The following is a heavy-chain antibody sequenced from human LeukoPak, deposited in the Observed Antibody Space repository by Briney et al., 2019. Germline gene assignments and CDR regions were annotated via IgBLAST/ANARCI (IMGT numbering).Heavy chain of an antibody. CDR1: GFTFSSYG. V-gene: IGHV3-23*01. D-gene: IGHD3-10*01. J-gene: IGHJ2*01. CDR2: ISYSGGTT. Sequence: GGSLRLSCAASGFTFSSYGMHWVRQAPGKGLEWVAVISYSGGTTYYADSVKGRFTISRDNSKNTLFLQMNSLRAEDTAVYYCAKDKHRSGGIEWFFDLWGRGTLVTVSS. CDR3: AKDKHRSGGIEWFFDL.